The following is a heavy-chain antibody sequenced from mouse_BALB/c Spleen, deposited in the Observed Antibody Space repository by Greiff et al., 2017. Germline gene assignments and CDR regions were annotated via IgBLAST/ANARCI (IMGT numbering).Heavy chain of an antibody. D-gene: IGHD2-4*01. CDR2: IDPANGNT. J-gene: IGHJ4*01. CDR1: GFNIKDTY. V-gene: IGHV14-3*02. CDR3: AREGDYDYDGAMDY. Sequence: VQLKQSGAELVKPGASVKLSCTASGFNIKDTYMHWVKQRPEQGLEWIGRIDPANGNTKYDPKFQGKATITADTSSNTAYLQLSSLTSEDTAVYYCAREGDYDYDGAMDYWGQGTSVTVSS.